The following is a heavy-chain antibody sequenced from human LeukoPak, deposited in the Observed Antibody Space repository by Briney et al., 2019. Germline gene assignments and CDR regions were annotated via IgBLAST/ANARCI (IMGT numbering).Heavy chain of an antibody. V-gene: IGHV3-30-3*01. Sequence: PGGSLRLSCAASGLTFSSYAMHWVRQAPGKGLEWVAVISYGGSNKYYADSVKGRFTIFRDNSKNTLYLQMNSLRAEDTAVYYCARLTPDYGDYSPFDYWGQGTLVTVSS. CDR1: GLTFSSYA. CDR2: ISYGGSNK. J-gene: IGHJ4*02. D-gene: IGHD4-17*01. CDR3: ARLTPDYGDYSPFDY.